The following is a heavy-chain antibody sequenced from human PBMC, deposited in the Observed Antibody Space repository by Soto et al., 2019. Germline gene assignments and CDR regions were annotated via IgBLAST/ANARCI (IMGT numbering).Heavy chain of an antibody. Sequence: PVGSLRLSCAASGFTFSSYWMSWVRQAPGKGLEWVANIKQDGSEKYYVDSVKGRFTVSRDNAKNSLYLQMNSLRAEDTAVYYCARDREWLGSGYYYGMDVWGQGTTVTVSS. CDR3: ARDREWLGSGYYYGMDV. CDR2: IKQDGSEK. J-gene: IGHJ6*02. CDR1: GFTFSSYW. D-gene: IGHD6-19*01. V-gene: IGHV3-7*01.